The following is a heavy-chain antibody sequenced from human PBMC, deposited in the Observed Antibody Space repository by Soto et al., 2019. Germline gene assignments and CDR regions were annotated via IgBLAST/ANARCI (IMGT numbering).Heavy chain of an antibody. CDR3: ARGTYRSKTDFDY. Sequence: PGGSLRLSCAASGFTFDDYAMHWVRQAPGKGLEWVSGISWNSGSIGYADSVKGRFTISRDNAKNSLYLQMTSLRAEDTAVYYCARGTYRSKTDFDYWGQGTLVTVSS. V-gene: IGHV3-9*01. J-gene: IGHJ4*02. D-gene: IGHD6-13*01. CDR2: ISWNSGSI. CDR1: GFTFDDYA.